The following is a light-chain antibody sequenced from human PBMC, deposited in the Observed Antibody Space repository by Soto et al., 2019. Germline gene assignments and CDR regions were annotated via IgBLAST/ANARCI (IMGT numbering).Light chain of an antibody. CDR1: QTINGH. CDR2: AAS. V-gene: IGKV1-39*01. CDR3: QQSFNTWT. J-gene: IGKJ1*01. Sequence: DLQLTQSPSFLSASVGDRVTITCRASQTINGHLNWYQQKQGKAPKALIYAASRLHSGVPSRFSGSGSGTDFTLTISSLQPDDFATYYCQQSFNTWTFGQGTKVEVK.